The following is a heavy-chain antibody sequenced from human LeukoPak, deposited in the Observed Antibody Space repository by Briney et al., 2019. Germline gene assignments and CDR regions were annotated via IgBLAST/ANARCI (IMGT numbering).Heavy chain of an antibody. V-gene: IGHV4-39*01. CDR2: VYYDGTS. D-gene: IGHD5-24*01. CDR3: VRHVSTNTGYFDS. Sequence: SETLSLTCTVSGGSINSHSYYWGWIRQPPGKWLEWIGSVYYDGTSYSNPSLKSRVGVFVDTSRDQFSLDLDFVTAADTALYYCVRHVSTNTGYFDSCGQGTLVSVSS. CDR1: GGSINSHSYY. J-gene: IGHJ4*02.